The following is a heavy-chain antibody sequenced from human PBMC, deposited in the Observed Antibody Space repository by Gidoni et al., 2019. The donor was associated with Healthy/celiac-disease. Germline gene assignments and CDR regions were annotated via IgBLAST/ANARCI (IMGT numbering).Heavy chain of an antibody. J-gene: IGHJ1*01. CDR1: GVTFRSYG. CDR3: ARGIYGDYASSEYFQH. V-gene: IGHV3-33*01. Sequence: QVQLVESGGGVVQPGRSLRLSCAASGVTFRSYGMHWVRQAPGKGLECVAVIWYDGSNKYSADSVKGRFTISRDNSKNTLYLQMNSLRAEDTAVYYCARGIYGDYASSEYFQHWGQGTLVTVSS. D-gene: IGHD4-17*01. CDR2: IWYDGSNK.